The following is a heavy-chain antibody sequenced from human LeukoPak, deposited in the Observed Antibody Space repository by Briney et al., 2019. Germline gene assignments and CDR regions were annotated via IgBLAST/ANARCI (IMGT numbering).Heavy chain of an antibody. J-gene: IGHJ3*02. CDR1: GFTFSSYS. D-gene: IGHD6-13*01. Sequence: GGSLRLSCAAPGFTFSSYSMNWVRQAPGKGLEWLANIKEDGGEKYYVDSVKGRFTIFRDNAKNSLYLQMNSLRAEDTAVYYCARDGYGSSWYTGAFDIWGQGTMVTVSS. CDR2: IKEDGGEK. CDR3: ARDGYGSSWYTGAFDI. V-gene: IGHV3-7*01.